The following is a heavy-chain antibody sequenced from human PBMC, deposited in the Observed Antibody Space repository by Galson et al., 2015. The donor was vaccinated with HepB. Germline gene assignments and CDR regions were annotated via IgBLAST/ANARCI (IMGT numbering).Heavy chain of an antibody. J-gene: IGHJ4*02. D-gene: IGHD1-14*01. CDR2: ISYDGSNK. CDR3: AKASGIGAFDY. CDR1: GFTFSSYA. Sequence: SLRLSCAASGFTFSSYAMHWVRQAPGKGLEWVAVISYDGSNKYYADSVKGRFTISRDNSKNTLYLQMNSLRAEDTAVYYCAKASGIGAFDYWGQGTLVTVSS. V-gene: IGHV3-30-3*01.